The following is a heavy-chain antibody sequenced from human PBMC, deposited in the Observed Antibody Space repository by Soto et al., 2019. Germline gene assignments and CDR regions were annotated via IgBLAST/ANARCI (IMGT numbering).Heavy chain of an antibody. CDR3: AKARGGKYFFGSGSYYKGDAFDL. CDR1: GFTFSSYA. V-gene: IGHV3-23*01. J-gene: IGHJ3*01. CDR2: ISSSGGST. D-gene: IGHD3-10*01. Sequence: EVQLLESGGGLVQPGGSLRLSCAASGFTFSSYAMSWVRQAPGKGLEWVSTISSSGGSTYYADSVKGRFTISRDNSKNTLDVQLNRLRAEDTAVYYCAKARGGKYFFGSGSYYKGDAFDLWGQGTMVTVSS.